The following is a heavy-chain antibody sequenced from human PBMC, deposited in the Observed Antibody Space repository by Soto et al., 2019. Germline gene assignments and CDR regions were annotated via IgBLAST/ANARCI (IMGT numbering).Heavy chain of an antibody. CDR2: ISSTGTTI. J-gene: IGHJ4*02. V-gene: IGHV3-11*01. CDR1: GFTFSDHY. Sequence: QVQLVESGGGLVKPGGSLRLSCAASGFTFSDHYMAWIRQAPGKGLEWVSYISSTGTTIYYADSVKGRFTISRDNAKNSLFLQMNSLGAEDTAVYYCARDGYGSGWDVDYWGQGTLVTVSS. CDR3: ARDGYGSGWDVDY. D-gene: IGHD6-19*01.